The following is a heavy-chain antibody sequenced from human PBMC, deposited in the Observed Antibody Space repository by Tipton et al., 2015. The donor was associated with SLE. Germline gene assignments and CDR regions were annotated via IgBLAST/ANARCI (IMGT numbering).Heavy chain of an antibody. D-gene: IGHD6-13*01. CDR3: ARVGAAQYYYYGMDV. Sequence: LRLSCVVHGGSFSGYYWSWIRQPPGKGLEWIGEINHSGSTNYNPSLKSRVTISVDTSKNQFSLKLSSVTAADTAVYYCARVGAAQYYYYGMDVWGQGTTVTVSS. J-gene: IGHJ6*02. V-gene: IGHV4-34*01. CDR1: GGSFSGYY. CDR2: INHSGST.